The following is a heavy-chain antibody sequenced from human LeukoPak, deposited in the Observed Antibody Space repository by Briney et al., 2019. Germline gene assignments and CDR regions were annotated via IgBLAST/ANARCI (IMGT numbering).Heavy chain of an antibody. D-gene: IGHD3-22*01. CDR3: VRRAYYYDSSGYCSFDI. J-gene: IGHJ3*02. CDR2: IYSSGST. Sequence: SETLSLTCTVSGGSISSYYWSWIRQPAGKGLEWVGRIYSSGSTNYNPSLKSRVTMSVDTSKNQFSLNLSSVTAADTAVYHWVRRAYYYDSSGYCSFDIWGQGTLVTVSS. V-gene: IGHV4-4*07. CDR1: GGSISSYY.